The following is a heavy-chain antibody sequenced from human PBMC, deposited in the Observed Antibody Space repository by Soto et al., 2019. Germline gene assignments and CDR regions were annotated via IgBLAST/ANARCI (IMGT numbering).Heavy chain of an antibody. Sequence: ASVKVSCKASGYTFTSYAMHWVRQAPGQRIEWMGWINAGIGNTKYSQKFQGRVTITRDTSASTAYMELSSLRSEDTAVYYCARDHGYSSGWYLRWCDYWGQGTLVTVSS. V-gene: IGHV1-3*01. CDR2: INAGIGNT. D-gene: IGHD6-19*01. CDR1: GYTFTSYA. J-gene: IGHJ4*02. CDR3: ARDHGYSSGWYLRWCDY.